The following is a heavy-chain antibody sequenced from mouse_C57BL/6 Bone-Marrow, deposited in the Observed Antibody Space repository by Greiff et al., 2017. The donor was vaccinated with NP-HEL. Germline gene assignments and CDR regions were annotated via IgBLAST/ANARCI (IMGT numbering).Heavy chain of an antibody. J-gene: IGHJ3*01. V-gene: IGHV5-4*03. CDR3: ARVLKAY. CDR2: ISDGGSYT. Sequence: EVKLMESGGGLVKPGGSLKLSCAASGFTFSSYAMSWVRQTPEKRLEWVATISDGGSYTYYPDNVKGRFTISRDNAKNNLYLQMSHLKSEDTAMYYCARVLKAYWGQGTLVTVSA. CDR1: GFTFSSYA.